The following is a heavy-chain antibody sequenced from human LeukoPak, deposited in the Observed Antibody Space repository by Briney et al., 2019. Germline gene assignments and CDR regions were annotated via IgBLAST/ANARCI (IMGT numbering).Heavy chain of an antibody. J-gene: IGHJ5*02. CDR3: AKDPWNTAVANTNGWFDP. CDR1: GFTFSSYA. V-gene: IGHV3-23*01. D-gene: IGHD6-19*01. CDR2: ISGSGGNT. Sequence: QPGGSLRLSCAASGFTFSSYAMSWVRRAPGKGLEWVSSISGSGGNTYYAQSVKGRFSISRENSKNTLNLQMDSLRADDTALYFCAKDPWNTAVANTNGWFDPWGQGTLVTVSS.